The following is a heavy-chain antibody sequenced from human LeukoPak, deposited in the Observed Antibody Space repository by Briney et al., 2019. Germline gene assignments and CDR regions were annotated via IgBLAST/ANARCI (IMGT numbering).Heavy chain of an antibody. D-gene: IGHD4-11*01. Sequence: RPSETLSLTCTVSGGSISSSSYYWGWIRQPPGKGLEWIGSIYYSGSTYYNPSLKSRVTTSVDTSKNQFSLKLSSVTAADTAVYYCAGQHDYSNYGWFDPWGQGTLVTVSS. CDR2: IYYSGST. J-gene: IGHJ5*02. CDR3: AGQHDYSNYGWFDP. CDR1: GGSISSSSYY. V-gene: IGHV4-39*01.